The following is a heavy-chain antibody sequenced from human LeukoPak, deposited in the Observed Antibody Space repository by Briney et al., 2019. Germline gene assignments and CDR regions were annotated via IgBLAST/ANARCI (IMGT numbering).Heavy chain of an antibody. V-gene: IGHV4-39*01. CDR3: ARHQPKAYRFDP. CDR1: GGSISSSSYY. CDR2: IYYSGST. D-gene: IGHD2-2*01. J-gene: IGHJ5*02. Sequence: SETLSLTCTVSGGSISSSSYYWGWIRQPPGKELEWIGSIYYSGSTYYNPSLKSRVTISVDTSKNQFSLKLSSVTAADTAVYYCARHQPKAYRFDPWGQGTLVTVSS.